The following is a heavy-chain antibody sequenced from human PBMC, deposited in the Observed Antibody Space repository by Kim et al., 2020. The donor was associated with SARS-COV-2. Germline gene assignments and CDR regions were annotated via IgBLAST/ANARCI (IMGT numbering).Heavy chain of an antibody. D-gene: IGHD2-8*01. J-gene: IGHJ6*02. CDR1: GGTFSSYA. V-gene: IGHV1-69*13. CDR2: IIPIFGTA. CDR3: AREMDYYYGMDV. Sequence: SVKVSCKASGGTFSSYAISWVRQAPGQGLEWMGGIIPIFGTANYAQKFQGRVTITADESTSTAYMELSSLRSEDTAVYYCAREMDYYYGMDVWGQGTTVTVSS.